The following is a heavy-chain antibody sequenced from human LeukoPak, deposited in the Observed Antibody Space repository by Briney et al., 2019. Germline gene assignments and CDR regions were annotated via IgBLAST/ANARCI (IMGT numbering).Heavy chain of an antibody. CDR2: ISSSSTYI. CDR3: ARGTAGEFDY. Sequence: PGGSLRLSCAAAGFTFSSYGMNWVRQAPGKGLEWVSSISSSSTYIYYADSVKGRFTISRDNAKNSLYLQMNSLRAEDTAVYFCARGTAGEFDYWGQGTLVTVSS. CDR1: GFTFSSYG. J-gene: IGHJ4*02. D-gene: IGHD6-13*01. V-gene: IGHV3-21*01.